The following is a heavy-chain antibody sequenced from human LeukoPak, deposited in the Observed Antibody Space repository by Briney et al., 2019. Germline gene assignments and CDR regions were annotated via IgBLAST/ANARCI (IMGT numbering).Heavy chain of an antibody. Sequence: PSETLSLTCTVSGGSISSYYWSWIRQPAGKGLEWIGRIYTSGSTNYNPSLKSRVTMSVDTSKNQFSLKLSSVTAADTAVYYCARLRVVVVPDALDIWGQGTMVTVSS. J-gene: IGHJ3*02. CDR2: IYTSGST. CDR1: GGSISSYY. CDR3: ARLRVVVVPDALDI. D-gene: IGHD3-22*01. V-gene: IGHV4-4*07.